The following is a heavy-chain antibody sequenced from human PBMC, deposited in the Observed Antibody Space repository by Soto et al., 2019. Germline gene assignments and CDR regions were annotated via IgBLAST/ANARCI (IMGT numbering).Heavy chain of an antibody. CDR1: GYSFTSYW. CDR2: IYPVDSDT. J-gene: IGHJ4*02. CDR3: ARSGGFGESR. V-gene: IGHV5-51*01. D-gene: IGHD3-10*01. Sequence: PEASREISCKVSGYSFTSYWIGWVRQIPGKGLEWMGIIYPVDSDTRYSPSFQGQVTISADKSISTAYLQWSSLKASDTAMYYCARSGGFGESRWGQGTLVTVSS.